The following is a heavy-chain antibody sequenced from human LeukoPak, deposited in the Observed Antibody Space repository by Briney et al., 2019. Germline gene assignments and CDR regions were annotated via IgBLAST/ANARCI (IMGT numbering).Heavy chain of an antibody. CDR2: INWNGGST. CDR3: ARDLGYYRADY. Sequence: PGGSLRLSCAASGFTFSSYAMSWVRQAPGKGLEWVSGINWNGGSTGYADSVKGRFTISRDNAKNSLYLQMNSLRAEDTALYYCARDLGYYRADYWGQGTLVTVSS. V-gene: IGHV3-20*04. D-gene: IGHD1-26*01. J-gene: IGHJ4*02. CDR1: GFTFSSYA.